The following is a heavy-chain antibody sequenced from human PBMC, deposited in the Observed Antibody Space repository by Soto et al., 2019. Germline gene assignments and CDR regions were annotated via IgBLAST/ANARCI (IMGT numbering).Heavy chain of an antibody. CDR3: ARVASPRSYYYDSSGYSELDY. CDR1: GFTFSSYA. CDR2: ISYDGSNK. Sequence: PGGSLRLSCAASGFTFSSYAMHWVRQAPSKGLEWVAVISYDGSNKYYADSVKGRFTISRDNSKNTLYLQMNSLRAEDTAVYYCARVASPRSYYYDSSGYSELDYWGQGTLVTVSS. V-gene: IGHV3-30-3*01. D-gene: IGHD3-22*01. J-gene: IGHJ4*02.